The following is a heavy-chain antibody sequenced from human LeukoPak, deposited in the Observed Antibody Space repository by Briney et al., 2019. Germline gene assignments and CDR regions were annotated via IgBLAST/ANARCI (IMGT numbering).Heavy chain of an antibody. V-gene: IGHV4-39*01. CDR1: GGSISSSSYY. J-gene: IGHJ4*02. CDR3: ASLDYGGNTRY. Sequence: SETLSLTCTVSGGSISSSSYYWGWIRQPPGKGLEWIGSIYYSGSTYYNPSLESRVTISVDTSKNQFSLKLSSVTAADTAVYYCASLDYGGNTRYWGQGTLVTVSS. CDR2: IYYSGST. D-gene: IGHD4-23*01.